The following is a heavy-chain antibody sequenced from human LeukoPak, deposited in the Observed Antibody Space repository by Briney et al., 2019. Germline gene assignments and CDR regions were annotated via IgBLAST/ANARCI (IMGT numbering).Heavy chain of an antibody. CDR1: GYTFTSYY. J-gene: IGHJ3*02. V-gene: IGHV1-2*02. CDR3: GRGSESGQWDQEAFDI. D-gene: IGHD1-26*01. Sequence: GASVKVSCKASGYTFTSYYLHWVRQAPGQGLEWMGWINPNSGGTNYAQKFQGRVTMTRDTSISTAYMELSRLRSDDTAVYYCGRGSESGQWDQEAFDIWGQGKMVTVSS. CDR2: INPNSGGT.